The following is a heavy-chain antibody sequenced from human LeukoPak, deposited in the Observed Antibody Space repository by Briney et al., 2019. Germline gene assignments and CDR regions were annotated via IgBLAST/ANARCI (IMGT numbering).Heavy chain of an antibody. V-gene: IGHV1-69*04. J-gene: IGHJ6*02. CDR3: ARDLSVEMATIGRYGMDV. D-gene: IGHD5-24*01. Sequence: GASVKVSCKASGGTFTSYAISWVRQAPGQGREWMGRIIPILGIANYAQKFQGRVTITADKSTSTAYMELSSLRSEDTAVYYCARDLSVEMATIGRYGMDVWGQGTTVTVSS. CDR2: IIPILGIA. CDR1: GGTFTSYA.